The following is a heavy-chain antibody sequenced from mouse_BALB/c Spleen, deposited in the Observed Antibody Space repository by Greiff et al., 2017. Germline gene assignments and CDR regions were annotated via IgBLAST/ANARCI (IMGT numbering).Heavy chain of an antibody. V-gene: IGHV14-1*02. CDR1: GFNIKDYY. Sequence: VQLKESGAELVRPGALVKLSCKASGFNIKDYYMHWVKQRPEQGLEWIGWIDPENGNTIYDPKFQGKASITADTSSNTAYLQLSSLTSEDTAVYYCARQTFYGRAMDYWGQGTSVTVSS. CDR2: IDPENGNT. CDR3: ARQTFYGRAMDY. J-gene: IGHJ4*01. D-gene: IGHD1-1*01.